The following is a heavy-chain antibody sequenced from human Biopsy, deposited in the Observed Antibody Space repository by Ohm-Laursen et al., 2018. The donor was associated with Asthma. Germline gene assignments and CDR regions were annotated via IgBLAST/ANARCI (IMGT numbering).Heavy chain of an antibody. Sequence: ASVKVSCKASGYTFNSAGITWVRQAPGQGLEWMRWISVYNGNTKVAQKLQDRVTMITDTSTSTAYMELRSLRSDDTAVYFCARAVDYSHYYGIDVWGQGTTVTVS. J-gene: IGHJ6*02. D-gene: IGHD3-10*01. V-gene: IGHV1-18*01. CDR2: ISVYNGNT. CDR3: ARAVDYSHYYGIDV. CDR1: GYTFNSAG.